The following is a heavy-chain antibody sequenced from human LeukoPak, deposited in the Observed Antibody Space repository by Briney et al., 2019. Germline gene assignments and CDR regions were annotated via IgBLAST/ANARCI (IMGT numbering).Heavy chain of an antibody. V-gene: IGHV1-2*02. CDR3: ARARGLYSRITTAWEY. CDR2: ISPNSGGT. CDR1: GYTFTGYY. J-gene: IGHJ4*02. D-gene: IGHD6-13*01. Sequence: EASVKVSCKASGYTFTGYYMHWVRQAPGQGLEWMGWISPNSGGTKYAQKFQGRVTMTRDKSINTAYMELSRLRSDDTAVYYCARARGLYSRITTAWEYWGQGTLVTVSS.